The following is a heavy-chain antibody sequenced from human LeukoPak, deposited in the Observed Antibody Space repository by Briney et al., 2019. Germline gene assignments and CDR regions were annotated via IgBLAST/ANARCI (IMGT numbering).Heavy chain of an antibody. CDR2: IYYSGST. J-gene: IGHJ5*02. D-gene: IGHD2-15*01. Sequence: SGTLSLTCTVSGGSISSYYWSWIRQPPGKGLEWIGYIYYSGSTNYNPSLKSRVTISVDTSKNQFSLKLSYVTAADTAVYYCARSYCSGGGCYWFDPWGQGTLVTVSS. CDR3: ARSYCSGGGCYWFDP. CDR1: GGSISSYY. V-gene: IGHV4-59*08.